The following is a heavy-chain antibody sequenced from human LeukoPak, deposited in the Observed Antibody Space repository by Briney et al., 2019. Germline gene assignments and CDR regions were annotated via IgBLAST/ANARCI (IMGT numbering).Heavy chain of an antibody. Sequence: AGGSLRLSCAASGFTFDDYGMSWVRQAPGKGLEWVSCINWNGGSTGYADSVKGRFTISRDNAKNSLYLQMNSLRAEDTALYYCARRRRSYRRYYFDYWGQGTLVTVSS. CDR1: GFTFDDYG. CDR3: ARRRRSYRRYYFDY. V-gene: IGHV3-20*04. CDR2: INWNGGST. D-gene: IGHD1-26*01. J-gene: IGHJ4*02.